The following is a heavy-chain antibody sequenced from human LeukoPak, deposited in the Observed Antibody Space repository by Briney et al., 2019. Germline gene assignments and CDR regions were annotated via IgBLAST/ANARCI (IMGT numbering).Heavy chain of an antibody. D-gene: IGHD3-22*01. CDR1: GYTLTELS. Sequence: ASVKVSCKVSGYTLTELSMHWVRQAPGKGLEWMGGFDPEDGEAIYAQKFQGRVTVTEDTSTDTAYMGLSSLRSEDTAVYYCATPHPNGRHYDSSGYDYFDYWGQGTLVTVSS. CDR2: FDPEDGEA. V-gene: IGHV1-24*01. J-gene: IGHJ4*02. CDR3: ATPHPNGRHYDSSGYDYFDY.